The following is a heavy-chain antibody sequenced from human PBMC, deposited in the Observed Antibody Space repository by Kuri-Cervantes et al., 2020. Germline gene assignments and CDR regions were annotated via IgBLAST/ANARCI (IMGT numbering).Heavy chain of an antibody. D-gene: IGHD1-7*01. CDR3: ARVFGFLDARATGTNDAFDI. CDR1: GASISAYY. V-gene: IGHV3-11*04. Sequence: LSLTCFVSGASISAYYLTWIRQAPGKGLEWVSYISSSGSTIYYADSVKGRFTISRDNAKNSLYLQMNSLRAEDTAVYYCARVFGFLDARATGTNDAFDIWGQGTMVTVSS. CDR2: ISSSGSTI. J-gene: IGHJ3*02.